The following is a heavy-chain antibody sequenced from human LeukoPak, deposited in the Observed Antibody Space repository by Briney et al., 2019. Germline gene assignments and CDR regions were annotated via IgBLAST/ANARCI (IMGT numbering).Heavy chain of an antibody. Sequence: AGSLTLSCAASGFTVSNNYMSWVRQPPGKGLEWDSFIYTGGSTYYADSVKGRFTITRDNSKNTVYLQMNSLRGEDTAVYYCARWGVYGSVFDPWGQGTLVTVSS. D-gene: IGHD3-10*01. CDR3: ARWGVYGSVFDP. CDR2: IYTGGST. CDR1: GFTVSNNY. J-gene: IGHJ5*02. V-gene: IGHV3-53*01.